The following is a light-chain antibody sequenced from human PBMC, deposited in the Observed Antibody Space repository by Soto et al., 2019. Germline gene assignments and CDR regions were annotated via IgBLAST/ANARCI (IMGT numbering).Light chain of an antibody. J-gene: IGKJ1*01. Sequence: LQMPQSPSTLSGSVADRVTITCRASQTISSWLAWYQQKPGKAPKLLIYRASTIKSEVPARFSGSGSGTEFTLTISSLQPDDFASYYCQHYNNYSEAFGQGTKVDIK. CDR1: QTISSW. V-gene: IGKV1-5*03. CDR3: QHYNNYSEA. CDR2: RAS.